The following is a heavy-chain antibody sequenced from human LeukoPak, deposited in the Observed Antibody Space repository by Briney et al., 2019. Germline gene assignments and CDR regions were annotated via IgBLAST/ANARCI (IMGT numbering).Heavy chain of an antibody. V-gene: IGHV4-39*01. CDR1: NGSIGTSNYY. CDR2: IYYSGST. CDR3: ARIANVDMAMVNFDY. Sequence: SETLSLTCTVSNGSIGTSNYYWGWLRQPPGKGLEWIGTIYYSGSTFHNPSLKARATISLDTSKNQFSLKLTSVTAVDTAVYYCARIANVDMAMVNFDYWGQGALVTVSS. J-gene: IGHJ4*02. D-gene: IGHD5-18*01.